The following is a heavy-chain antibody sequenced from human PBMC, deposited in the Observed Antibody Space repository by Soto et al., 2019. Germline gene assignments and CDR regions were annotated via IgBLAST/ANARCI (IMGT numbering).Heavy chain of an antibody. Sequence: EVQLVESGGGLVQPGGSLRLSCAASGFTFSSYSMNWVRQAPGKGLEWVSYISSSSSTIYYADSVKGRFTISRDNVKNSLYLQMNSLRAEDTAVYYCAREDLWFGFMDVWGQGTTVTVSS. CDR1: GFTFSSYS. D-gene: IGHD3-10*01. CDR3: AREDLWFGFMDV. J-gene: IGHJ6*02. CDR2: ISSSSSTI. V-gene: IGHV3-48*01.